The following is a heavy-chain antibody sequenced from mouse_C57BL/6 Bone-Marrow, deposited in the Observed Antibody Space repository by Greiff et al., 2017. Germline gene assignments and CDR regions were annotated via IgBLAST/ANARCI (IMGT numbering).Heavy chain of an antibody. CDR1: GYTFTSYW. D-gene: IGHD1-1*01. J-gene: IGHJ2*01. CDR3: AREGVYYGSSPDY. Sequence: QVQLQQPGAELVMPGASVKLSCKASGYTFTSYWMHWVKQRPGQGLEWIGEIDPSDSYTNYNQKFKGKSTLTVDKSSSTAYMQLSSLTSEDSAVYYCAREGVYYGSSPDYWGQGTTLTVAS. V-gene: IGHV1-69*01. CDR2: IDPSDSYT.